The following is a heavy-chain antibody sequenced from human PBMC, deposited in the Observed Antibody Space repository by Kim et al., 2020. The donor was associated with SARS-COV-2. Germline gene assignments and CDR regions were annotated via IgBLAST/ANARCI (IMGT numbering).Heavy chain of an antibody. CDR2: ISWNSGSI. D-gene: IGHD6-19*01. CDR1: GFTFDDYA. J-gene: IGHJ3*02. CDR3: AKDILSSGWEHDAFDI. V-gene: IGHV3-9*01. Sequence: GGSLRLSCAASGFTFDDYAMHWVRQAPGKGLEWVSGISWNSGSIGYADSVKGRFTISRDNAKNSLYLQMNSLRAEDTALYYCAKDILSSGWEHDAFDIWGQGTMVTVSS.